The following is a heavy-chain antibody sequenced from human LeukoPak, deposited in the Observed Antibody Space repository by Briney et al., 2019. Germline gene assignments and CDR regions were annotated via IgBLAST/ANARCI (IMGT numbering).Heavy chain of an antibody. CDR1: GFTFSSYA. Sequence: GTSLRLSCTASGFTFSSYAMHWVRQAPGKGLEWVAVISYDGSNKYYADSVKGRFTISRDNSKNTLYLQMNSLRAEDTAVYYCARDRTARGAYYFDYWAREPWSPSPQ. J-gene: IGHJ4*02. V-gene: IGHV3-30-3*01. CDR3: ARDRTARGAYYFDY. D-gene: IGHD6-6*01. CDR2: ISYDGSNK.